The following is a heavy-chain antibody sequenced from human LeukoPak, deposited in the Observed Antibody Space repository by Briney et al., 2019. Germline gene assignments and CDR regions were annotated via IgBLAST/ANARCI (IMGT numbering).Heavy chain of an antibody. J-gene: IGHJ2*01. Sequence: SVKVSCKASGGTFSSYAISWVRQAPGQGLEWMGGIIPIFGTANYAQKFQGRVTITADESTSTAYMELSSLRSEDTAVYYCARRPPNVVVPAAFYWYFDLWGRGTLVTVSS. CDR3: ARRPPNVVVPAAFYWYFDL. V-gene: IGHV1-69*13. CDR1: GGTFSSYA. CDR2: IIPIFGTA. D-gene: IGHD2-2*01.